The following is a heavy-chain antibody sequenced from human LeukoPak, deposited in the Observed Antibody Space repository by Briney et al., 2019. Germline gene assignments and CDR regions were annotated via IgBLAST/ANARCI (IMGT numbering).Heavy chain of an antibody. CDR3: ARDLSLGRHDDGEPFDS. D-gene: IGHD4-17*01. J-gene: IGHJ4*02. CDR2: ISGYNGNT. V-gene: IGHV1-18*01. Sequence: ASVMVSCKTSGYTFTNRGISWVRQAPGQGLEWMGWISGYNGNTNYVQKFRGRITMTTDTSTSTAYLHLRSLSSDDTALYYCARDLSLGRHDDGEPFDSWGQGTLVTVSS. CDR1: GYTFTNRG.